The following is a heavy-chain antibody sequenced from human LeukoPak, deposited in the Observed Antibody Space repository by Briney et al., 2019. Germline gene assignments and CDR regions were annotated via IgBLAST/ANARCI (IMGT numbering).Heavy chain of an antibody. CDR1: GGSIGSYY. J-gene: IGHJ4*02. V-gene: IGHV4-59*01. D-gene: IGHD3-22*01. CDR2: IYYSGST. Sequence: ASETLSLTCIVSGGSIGSYYWSWIRQPPGKGLEWIGHIYYSGSTDYNPSLRSRVTISVDTSKNQFPLRLSSVTAADTAVYYCARDRSDGSGYYGYYFDYWGQGTLVSVSS. CDR3: ARDRSDGSGYYGYYFDY.